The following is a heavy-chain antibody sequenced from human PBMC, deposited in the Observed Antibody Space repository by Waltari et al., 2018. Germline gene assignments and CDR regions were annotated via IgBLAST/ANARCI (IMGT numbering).Heavy chain of an antibody. CDR3: TRQTLGYCTSAACRRLEA. J-gene: IGHJ5*02. Sequence: QVHLQESGPRLVKPSETLSLTCDVSGYAINSGFYWGWFRQAPEKGLEWIATIYHDGTTFYTPSLTSRVTTSMDTSKNQISLKLKSVTAADTAVYYCTRQTLGYCTSAACRRLEAWGQGTLVTVSS. D-gene: IGHD2-8*02. V-gene: IGHV4-38-2*01. CDR1: GYAINSGFY. CDR2: IYHDGTT.